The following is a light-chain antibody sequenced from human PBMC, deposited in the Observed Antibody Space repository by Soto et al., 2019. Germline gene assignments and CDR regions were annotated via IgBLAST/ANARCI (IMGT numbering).Light chain of an antibody. J-gene: IGKJ1*01. V-gene: IGKV1-39*01. Sequence: DIQMIQSPSSLSASVGDRVTITCRASQSISSYLNWYQQKPGKAPKLRIYAASSLQSGVPSRFSGSGSGTDFTLTISSLQPEEVATYYCQQSYSTPGKFGQGTKVEIK. CDR1: QSISSY. CDR3: QQSYSTPGK. CDR2: AAS.